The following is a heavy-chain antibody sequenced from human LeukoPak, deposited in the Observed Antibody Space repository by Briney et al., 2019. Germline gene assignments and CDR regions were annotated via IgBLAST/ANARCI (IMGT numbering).Heavy chain of an antibody. CDR1: GITLSNYG. CDR2: ISGSGGGT. CDR3: AKRGVVIRVILVGFHKEAYYFDS. D-gene: IGHD3-22*01. Sequence: PGGSLRHSCAVSGITLSNYGMSWVRQAPGKGLEWVAGISGSGGGTVYADSVKGRFTISRDNPKNTLYLQMNSLRAEDTAVYFCAKRGVVIRVILVGFHKEAYYFDSWGQGALVTVSS. V-gene: IGHV3-23*01. J-gene: IGHJ4*02.